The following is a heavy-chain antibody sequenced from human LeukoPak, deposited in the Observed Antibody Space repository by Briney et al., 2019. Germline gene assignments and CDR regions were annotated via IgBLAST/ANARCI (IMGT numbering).Heavy chain of an antibody. CDR1: GFTFSSYG. CDR3: ARGENSKTYPVSGY. J-gene: IGHJ4*02. CDR2: ISYDGSSK. V-gene: IGHV3-30*03. Sequence: GGSLRLSCAASGFTFSSYGMHWVRQAPGKGLEWVAVISYDGSSKYYIDSVKGRFTISRDNSKDTLYLQMNSLRAEDTAVYYCARGENSKTYPVSGYWGQGTLVTVSS. D-gene: IGHD2/OR15-2a*01.